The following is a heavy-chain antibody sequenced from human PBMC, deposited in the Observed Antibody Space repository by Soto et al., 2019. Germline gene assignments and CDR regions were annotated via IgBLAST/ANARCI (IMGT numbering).Heavy chain of an antibody. Sequence: ASVKVSCKASGYTFTSYGTSWVRQAPGQGLEWMGWISAYNGNTNYAQKLQGRVTMTTDTSTSTAYMELRSLRSDDTAVYYCARDSDSSGWYYYYGMDVWGQGTTVTV. V-gene: IGHV1-18*01. J-gene: IGHJ6*02. D-gene: IGHD6-19*01. CDR1: GYTFTSYG. CDR3: ARDSDSSGWYYYYGMDV. CDR2: ISAYNGNT.